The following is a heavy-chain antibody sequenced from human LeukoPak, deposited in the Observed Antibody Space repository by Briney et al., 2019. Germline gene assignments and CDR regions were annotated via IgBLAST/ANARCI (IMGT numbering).Heavy chain of an antibody. J-gene: IGHJ6*02. Sequence: GGSLRLSCAASGFTFSSYEMNWVRQAPGKGLEWVSYISSSGRTIYYADSVKGRFTISRDNAKNSLYLQMNSLRVEDTAVYYCARDPRGMDVWGQGTTVTVSS. CDR3: ARDPRGMDV. V-gene: IGHV3-48*03. CDR1: GFTFSSYE. CDR2: ISSSGRTI.